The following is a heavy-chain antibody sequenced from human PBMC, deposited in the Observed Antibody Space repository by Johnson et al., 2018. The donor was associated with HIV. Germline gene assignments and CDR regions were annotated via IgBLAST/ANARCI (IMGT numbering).Heavy chain of an antibody. J-gene: IGHJ3*02. CDR2: ISWHSGSI. D-gene: IGHD2-15*01. CDR1: GFTFDDYA. CDR3: ARDHLRRSHAFDI. V-gene: IGHV3-9*01. Sequence: VQLVESGGGVVQPGGSLRLSCAASGFTFDDYAMHWVRQAPGKGLESVLGISWHSGSIGYAHSVKGRVTISRYNSKKTLYLPMNRLRAEYTAVYYCARDHLRRSHAFDIWGQGTMVTVSS.